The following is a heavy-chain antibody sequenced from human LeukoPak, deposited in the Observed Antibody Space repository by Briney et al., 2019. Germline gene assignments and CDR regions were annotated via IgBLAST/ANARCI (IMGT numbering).Heavy chain of an antibody. CDR2: IYYSGST. CDR3: ARGLGAWFDP. Sequence: TSETLSLTCTVSGGSISSYYWSWIRQPPGKGLEWIGYIYYSGSTNYNPSLKSRVTISVDTSKNQFSLKLSSVTAADTAVYYCARGLGAWFDPWGQGTLVTVSS. V-gene: IGHV4-59*12. CDR1: GGSISSYY. J-gene: IGHJ5*02. D-gene: IGHD1-26*01.